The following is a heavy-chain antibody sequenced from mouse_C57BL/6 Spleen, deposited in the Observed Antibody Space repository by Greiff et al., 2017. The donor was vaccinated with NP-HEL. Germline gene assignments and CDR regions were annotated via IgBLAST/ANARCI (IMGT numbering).Heavy chain of an antibody. V-gene: IGHV3-6*01. Sequence: EVQLQQSGPGLVKPSQSLSLTCSVTGYSITSGYYWNWIRQFPGNKLEWMGYISYDGSNNYNPSLKNRISITRDTSKNQFFLKLNSVTTEDTATYYCARASNPAWFAYWGQGTLVTVSA. CDR3: ARASNPAWFAY. D-gene: IGHD4-1*01. J-gene: IGHJ3*01. CDR1: GYSITSGYY. CDR2: ISYDGSN.